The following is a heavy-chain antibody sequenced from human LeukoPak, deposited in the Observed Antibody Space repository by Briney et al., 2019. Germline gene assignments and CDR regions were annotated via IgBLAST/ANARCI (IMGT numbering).Heavy chain of an antibody. D-gene: IGHD3-10*01. CDR2: ISYDGSNK. J-gene: IGHJ5*02. CDR3: AREVQSRDP. Sequence: PGKSLRLSCAASGFTFSSYAMHWVRQAPGKGLDWVAVISYDGSNKYYADSVKGRFTISRHNSKNTLYLQMNSLRAEDTAVYYCAREVQSRDPWGQGTLVTVSS. CDR1: GFTFSSYA. V-gene: IGHV3-30*04.